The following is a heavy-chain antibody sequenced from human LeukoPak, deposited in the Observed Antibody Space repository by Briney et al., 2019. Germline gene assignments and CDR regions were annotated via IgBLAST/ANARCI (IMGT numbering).Heavy chain of an antibody. V-gene: IGHV4-34*01. CDR2: INHSGST. CDR1: GGSFSGYY. J-gene: IGHJ5*02. D-gene: IGHD6-13*01. Sequence: SETLSLTCAVYGGSFSGYYWSWIRQPPGKGLEWIGEINHSGSTNYNPSLKSRVTISVDTSKNQFSLKLSSVTAADTAVYYCARPLKQQLVRGCWFDPWGQGTLVTVSS. CDR3: ARPLKQQLVRGCWFDP.